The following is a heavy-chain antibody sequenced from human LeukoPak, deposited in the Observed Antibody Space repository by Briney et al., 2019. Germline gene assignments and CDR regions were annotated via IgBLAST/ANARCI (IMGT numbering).Heavy chain of an antibody. D-gene: IGHD2-2*02. CDR1: GFAFGNYG. CDR3: AKDIHYFQSDY. Sequence: GGSLRLSCAASGFAFGNYGMQWVRQAPGKGLEWVALIWYDGANQYYGDSVKGRFTISRDNAKNVLDLQMNSLTDEDTAVYYCAKDIHYFQSDYWGQGALVTVSS. CDR2: IWYDGANQ. J-gene: IGHJ4*02. V-gene: IGHV3-33*03.